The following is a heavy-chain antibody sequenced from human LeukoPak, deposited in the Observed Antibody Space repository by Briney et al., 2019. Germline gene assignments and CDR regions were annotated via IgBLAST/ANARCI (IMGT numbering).Heavy chain of an antibody. D-gene: IGHD6-13*01. CDR2: ISSSGDYR. CDR3: ARFIAPPYYFDY. V-gene: IGHV3-21*01. J-gene: IGHJ4*02. CDR1: GFTFKTYT. Sequence: PGGSLRLSCAASGFTFKTYTLNWVRQAPGKGLEWVSSISSSGDYRYYGDSMKGRFTISRDNAKNSLYLQMNSLRAEDTAVYYCARFIAPPYYFDYWGRGTLVTVSS.